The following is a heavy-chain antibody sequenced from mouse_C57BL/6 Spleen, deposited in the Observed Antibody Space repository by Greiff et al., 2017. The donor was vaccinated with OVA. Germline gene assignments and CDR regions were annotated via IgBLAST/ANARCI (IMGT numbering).Heavy chain of an antibody. D-gene: IGHD2-4*01. Sequence: VQLQQSGPELVKPGASVKISCKASGYAFSSSWMNWVKQRPGKGLEWIGRIYPGDGDSNYNGKFKGKATLTAAKSSSTAYLQLRSLTSEDSAVDFCARWGDYTGYFDGWGTGTTVTVSS. CDR3: ARWGDYTGYFDG. V-gene: IGHV1-82*01. J-gene: IGHJ1*03. CDR2: IYPGDGDS. CDR1: GYAFSSSW.